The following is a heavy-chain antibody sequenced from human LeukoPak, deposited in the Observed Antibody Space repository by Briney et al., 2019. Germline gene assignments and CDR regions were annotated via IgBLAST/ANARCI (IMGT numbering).Heavy chain of an antibody. CDR2: TSGSGDST. V-gene: IGHV3-23*01. Sequence: SGGSLRLSCAASGFTFSSYAMSWVRQAPGKGLEWVSATSGSGDSTYYADSVKGRFTISRDNSKNTPYLRMNSLRAEDTAVYYCAKTYGSGSRSAYYYYGMGVWGQGTTVTVSS. CDR3: AKTYGSGSRSAYYYYGMGV. CDR1: GFTFSSYA. D-gene: IGHD3-10*01. J-gene: IGHJ6*02.